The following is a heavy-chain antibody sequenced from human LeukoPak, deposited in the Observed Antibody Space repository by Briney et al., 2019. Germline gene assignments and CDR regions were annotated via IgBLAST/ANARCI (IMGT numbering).Heavy chain of an antibody. D-gene: IGHD3-16*01. CDR1: GFTFDDYG. CDR2: INWNGGST. CDR3: AKGYYDYVWGSYYFDY. Sequence: GGSLRLSCAASGFTFDDYGMSWVRQAPGKGLEWVSGINWNGGSTYYADSVKGRFTISRDNSRDTLYLQMNSLRAEDTAVYYCAKGYYDYVWGSYYFDYWGQGTLVTVSS. J-gene: IGHJ4*02. V-gene: IGHV3-20*04.